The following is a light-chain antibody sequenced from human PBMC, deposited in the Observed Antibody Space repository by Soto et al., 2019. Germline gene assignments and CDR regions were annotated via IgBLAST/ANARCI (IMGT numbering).Light chain of an antibody. CDR3: QQSYNTPLT. CDR1: QTIVTY. J-gene: IGKJ1*01. V-gene: IGKV1-39*01. CDR2: DAS. Sequence: IEVTQSPSSLAASLGDRVTITCRASQTIVTYVNWYRQKSGAAPELLIYDASTLQSGVPSRFRGGASGTDFTLTISSLQLDDFATYYCQQSYNTPLTFGQGTKVDIK.